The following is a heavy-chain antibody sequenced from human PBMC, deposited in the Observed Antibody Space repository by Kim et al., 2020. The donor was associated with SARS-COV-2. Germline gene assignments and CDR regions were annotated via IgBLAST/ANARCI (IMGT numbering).Heavy chain of an antibody. V-gene: IGHV3-30*18. J-gene: IGHJ4*02. CDR3: AKCLSNYYDSSGYYCFFDY. CDR2: ISYDGSNK. Sequence: GGSLRLSCAASGFTFSSYGMHWVRQAPGKGLEWVAVISYDGSNKYYADSVKGRFTLSRDNSKNTLYLQMNSLRAEDTAVYYCAKCLSNYYDSSGYYCFFDYWGQGTLVTVSS. CDR1: GFTFSSYG. D-gene: IGHD3-22*01.